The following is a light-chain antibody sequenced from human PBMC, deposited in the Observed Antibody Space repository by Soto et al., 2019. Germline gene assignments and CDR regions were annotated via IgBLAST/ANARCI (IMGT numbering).Light chain of an antibody. J-gene: IGLJ1*01. CDR3: CSYAGSYTSHV. CDR1: SSNIGARNV. Sequence: QSVLTQPPSVSGAPGQRVTISCTGSSSNIGARNVVHWYQQLPGTAPKLLIYGNSNRPSGVPDRFSGSQSGTSASLAITGLQAEDEADYYCCSYAGSYTSHVFGTGTKVTVL. CDR2: GNS. V-gene: IGLV1-40*01.